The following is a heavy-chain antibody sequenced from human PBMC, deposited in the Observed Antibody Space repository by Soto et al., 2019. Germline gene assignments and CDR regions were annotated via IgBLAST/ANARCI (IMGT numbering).Heavy chain of an antibody. V-gene: IGHV5-51*01. CDR1: GYSFTSYW. CDR3: ARQEDYDILTDFDY. CDR2: IYPGDSDT. D-gene: IGHD3-9*01. Sequence: LGESLKISCKGSGYSFTSYWIGWVRQMPGKGLEWMGIIYPGDSDTRYSPSFEGQVTISADKSISTAYLQWSSLKASDTAMYYCARQEDYDILTDFDYWGQGTLVTVSS. J-gene: IGHJ4*02.